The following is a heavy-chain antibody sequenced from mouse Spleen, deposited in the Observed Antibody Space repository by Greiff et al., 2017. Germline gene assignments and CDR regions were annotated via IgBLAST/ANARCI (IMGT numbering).Heavy chain of an antibody. J-gene: IGHJ1*01. CDR2: ISSGGGST. CDR3: ARVRRTLYWYFDV. CDR1: GFTFSSYY. D-gene: IGHD2-14*01. V-gene: IGHV5-12-1*01. Sequence: VQLQQSGGGLVKLGGSLKLSCAASGFTFSSYYMSWVRQTPEKRLEWVATISSGGGSTYYPDSVKGRFTISRDNAKNTLYLQMSSLNSEDTAVYYCARVRRTLYWYFDVWGAGTTVTVSS.